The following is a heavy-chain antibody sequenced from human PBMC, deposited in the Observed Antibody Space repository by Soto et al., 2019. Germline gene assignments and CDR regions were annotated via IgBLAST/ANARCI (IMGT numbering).Heavy chain of an antibody. J-gene: IGHJ6*02. CDR1: GFTFSSYA. CDR3: ARDGLGYDILTGYDYYYYGMDV. D-gene: IGHD3-9*01. Sequence: SLRLSCAASGFTFSSYAMHGVRQAPGKVLEWVAVISYDGSNKYYADSVKGRFTISRDNSKNTLYLQMNSLRAEDTAVYYCARDGLGYDILTGYDYYYYGMDVWGQGTTVTVSS. V-gene: IGHV3-30-3*01. CDR2: ISYDGSNK.